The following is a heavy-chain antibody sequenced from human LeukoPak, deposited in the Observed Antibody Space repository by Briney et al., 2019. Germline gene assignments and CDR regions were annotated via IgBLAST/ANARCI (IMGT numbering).Heavy chain of an antibody. V-gene: IGHV1-69*13. Sequence: SVKVSCKASGGTFSSYAISWVRQAPGQGLEWMGGIIPIFGTANYAQKFQGRVTITADESTSTAYMELSSLRSEDTAVYYCARDRTSIAVADPYNWFDPWGQGTLVTVSS. CDR1: GGTFSSYA. J-gene: IGHJ5*02. CDR2: IIPIFGTA. D-gene: IGHD6-19*01. CDR3: ARDRTSIAVADPYNWFDP.